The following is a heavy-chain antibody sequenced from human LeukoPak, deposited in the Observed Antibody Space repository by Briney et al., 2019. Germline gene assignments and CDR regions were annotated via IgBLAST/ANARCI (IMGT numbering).Heavy chain of an antibody. V-gene: IGHV1-8*02. Sequence: ASVKVSCKSSGYTFTSYGISWVRQATGQGLEWMGWMNPNSGNTGYAQKFQGRVTMTRNTSISTAYMELSSLRSEDTAVYYCARTYPYYYDSSGYYTDFDYWGQGTPVTVSS. CDR3: ARTYPYYYDSSGYYTDFDY. J-gene: IGHJ4*02. D-gene: IGHD3-22*01. CDR1: GYTFTSYG. CDR2: MNPNSGNT.